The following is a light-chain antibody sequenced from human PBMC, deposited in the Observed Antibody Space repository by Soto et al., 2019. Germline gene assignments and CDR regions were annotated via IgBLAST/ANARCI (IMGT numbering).Light chain of an antibody. CDR2: DVS. CDR3: CSYAGTYTYV. V-gene: IGLV2-11*01. Sequence: VLTQHRSVSGSPGQSVTISCTGTSSDVGGYNYVSWYQQHPGKAPKLMIYDVSKRPSGVPDRFSGSKSGNTASLTISGLQAEDEADYYCCSYAGTYTYVFGTGTKVTVL. CDR1: SSDVGGYNY. J-gene: IGLJ1*01.